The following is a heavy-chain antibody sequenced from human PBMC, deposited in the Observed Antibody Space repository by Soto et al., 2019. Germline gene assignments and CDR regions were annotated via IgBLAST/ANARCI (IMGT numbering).Heavy chain of an antibody. CDR3: ARGRGDDLVQGFITTAPTGFDC. V-gene: IGHV3-33*01. D-gene: IGHD3-10*01. Sequence: QVQLVESGGGVVQPGRSLRLSCAASGFTFSSYGMHWVRQAPGKGLEWVASLWNDGSHPSYGDSMKGRFTISRDNSINTLYLQINSLRAEDSAVYYCARGRGDDLVQGFITTAPTGFDCWGQGALVSVSP. CDR1: GFTFSSYG. J-gene: IGHJ4*02. CDR2: LWNDGSHP.